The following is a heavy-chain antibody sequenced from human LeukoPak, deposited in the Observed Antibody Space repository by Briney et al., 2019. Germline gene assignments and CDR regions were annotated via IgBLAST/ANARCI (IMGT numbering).Heavy chain of an antibody. CDR1: GFTFSSCS. Sequence: PGGSLRLSCAASGFTFSSCSMNWVRQAPGKGLEWVSSISSSSSYIYYADSVKGRFTISRDNAKNSLYLQMNSLRAEDTAVYYCARGSSGWRVASDIWGQGTMVTVSS. D-gene: IGHD6-19*01. J-gene: IGHJ3*02. CDR2: ISSSSSYI. V-gene: IGHV3-21*01. CDR3: ARGSSGWRVASDI.